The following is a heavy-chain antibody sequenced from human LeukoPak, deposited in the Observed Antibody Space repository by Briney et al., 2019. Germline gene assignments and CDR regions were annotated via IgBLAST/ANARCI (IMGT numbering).Heavy chain of an antibody. CDR2: ITPGGGT. Sequence: ASVKVSCKASGYTFTYYAMHWVRQAPGQGLQWMGWITPGGGTNYPQKFQGRVAITWDTSITTAYMDLSRLTSDDTAVYYCARDRYGDGFAHFDYWGQGALVT. D-gene: IGHD5-24*01. V-gene: IGHV1-2*02. CDR3: ARDRYGDGFAHFDY. J-gene: IGHJ4*02. CDR1: GYTFTYYA.